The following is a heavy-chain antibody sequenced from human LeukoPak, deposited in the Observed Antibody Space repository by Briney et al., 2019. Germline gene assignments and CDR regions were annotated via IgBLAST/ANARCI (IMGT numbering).Heavy chain of an antibody. J-gene: IGHJ4*02. CDR2: IYPGDSDT. V-gene: IGHV5-51*01. CDR1: GYSFTSYW. D-gene: IGHD1-26*01. Sequence: PWESLKIYCKGSGYSFTSYWIGWVRQMPGKGLEWRGIIYPGDSDTRYSPSFQGQVTISADKSISTAYLQWSSLKASDTAMYYCAIPPIIVGDDANDYWGQGTLVTVSS. CDR3: AIPPIIVGDDANDY.